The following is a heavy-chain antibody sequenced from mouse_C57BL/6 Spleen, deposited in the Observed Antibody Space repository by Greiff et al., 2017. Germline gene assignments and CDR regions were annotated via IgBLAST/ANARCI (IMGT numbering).Heavy chain of an antibody. CDR1: GYTFTDYY. CDR3: ARADYGSSYENAMDY. J-gene: IGHJ4*01. Sequence: VQLQQSGAELVKPGASVKISCKASGYTFTDYYINWVKQRPGQGLEWIGEIGPDSGSTCYNEKFKGKATLTADKSSSTAYMQLNSLTSEDSAVYFCARADYGSSYENAMDYWGQGTSVTVSS. D-gene: IGHD1-1*01. CDR2: IGPDSGST. V-gene: IGHV1-77*01.